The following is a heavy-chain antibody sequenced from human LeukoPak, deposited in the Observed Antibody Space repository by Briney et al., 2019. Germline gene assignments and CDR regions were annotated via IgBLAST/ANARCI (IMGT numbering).Heavy chain of an antibody. J-gene: IGHJ4*02. V-gene: IGHV3-48*01. CDR2: ISSSSSTI. Sequence: GGSLRLACAASGFTFSSYSMNWVRQAPGRGLEWVSYISSSSSTIYYADSVKGRFTISRDNAKNSLYLQMNSLRAEDTAVYYCARVAPKRWLHLDYWGQGTLVTVSS. D-gene: IGHD5-24*01. CDR1: GFTFSSYS. CDR3: ARVAPKRWLHLDY.